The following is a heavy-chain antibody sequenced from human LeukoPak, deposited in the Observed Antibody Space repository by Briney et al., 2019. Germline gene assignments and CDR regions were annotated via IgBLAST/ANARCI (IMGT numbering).Heavy chain of an antibody. J-gene: IGHJ4*02. V-gene: IGHV3-53*01. CDR2: IYSGGST. CDR3: ARADTVAYYFDY. Sequence: PGGSLRLSCAASGFTVSSNYMSWVRQAPGKGLEWVSVIYSGGSTYYADSVKGRFTISRDNSKNTLYLQMNSLRAEDTAVYYCARADTVAYYFDYWGQGTLATVSS. CDR1: GFTVSSNY. D-gene: IGHD4-23*01.